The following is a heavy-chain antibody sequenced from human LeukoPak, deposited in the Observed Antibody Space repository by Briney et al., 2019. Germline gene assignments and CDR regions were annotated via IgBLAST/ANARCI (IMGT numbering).Heavy chain of an antibody. V-gene: IGHV1-18*01. CDR1: GYIFSNYG. Sequence: GASVKVSCKASGYIFSNYGITWVRQAPGQGLEWMGWSSAYNGHTNYAQNLQGRVTMTTDTSTSTAYMELRSLRSADTAVYYCARGAPPRRSYDSSGYYSYYFDYWGQGTLVTVSS. D-gene: IGHD3-22*01. J-gene: IGHJ4*02. CDR2: SSAYNGHT. CDR3: ARGAPPRRSYDSSGYYSYYFDY.